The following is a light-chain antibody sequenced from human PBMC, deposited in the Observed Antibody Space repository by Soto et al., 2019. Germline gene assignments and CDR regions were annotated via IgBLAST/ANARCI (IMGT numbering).Light chain of an antibody. J-gene: IGKJ1*01. Sequence: ETVMTQSPATLSVSPGARATLSCRASQSVSSSYLAWYQQKPGQAPRLLIYGASSRATGIPDRFSGSGSGTDFTLTISRLEPGDFAVYYCQQYGSSPRTFGQGTKVDIK. V-gene: IGKV3-20*01. CDR3: QQYGSSPRT. CDR1: QSVSSSY. CDR2: GAS.